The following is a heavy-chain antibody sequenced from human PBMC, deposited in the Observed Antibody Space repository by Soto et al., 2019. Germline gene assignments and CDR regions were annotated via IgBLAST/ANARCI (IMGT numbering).Heavy chain of an antibody. J-gene: IGHJ5*02. Sequence: SETLSLTCTVSGGSISSYYCSWIRQPPGKGLEWIGYIYYSGSTNYNPSLKSRVTISVDTSKNQFSLKLSSVTAADTAVYYCARGAFIAAAGTFWFDPWGQGTLVTVSS. CDR3: ARGAFIAAAGTFWFDP. CDR2: IYYSGST. D-gene: IGHD6-13*01. V-gene: IGHV4-59*01. CDR1: GGSISSYY.